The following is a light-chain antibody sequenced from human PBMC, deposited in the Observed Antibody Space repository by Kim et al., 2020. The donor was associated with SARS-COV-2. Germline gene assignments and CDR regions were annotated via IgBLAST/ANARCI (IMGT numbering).Light chain of an antibody. CDR2: GKD. CDR1: SLRNFY. CDR3: NARDGHV. J-gene: IGLJ1*01. Sequence: SYELTQDPAVSVALGQTVRITCQGDSLRNFYASWYQQKPGQAPVLVIYGKDNRPSGIPDRFSGSSSGNTASLTITGAQAEDEADYYCNARDGHVFGTGT. V-gene: IGLV3-19*01.